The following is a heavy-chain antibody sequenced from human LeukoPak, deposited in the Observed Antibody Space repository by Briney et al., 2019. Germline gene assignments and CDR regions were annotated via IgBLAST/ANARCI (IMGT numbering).Heavy chain of an antibody. CDR1: GGFISNSNYY. CDR2: IYYSGRT. J-gene: IGHJ3*02. CDR3: ARGAYDFWSGSYYDAFDI. D-gene: IGHD3-3*01. Sequence: PSETLSLTCTVSGGFISNSNYYWGWIRQTPGKGLDWIGSIYYSGRTYYNPSLNGRVTISMDTSKNQFSLRLSSVTAADTAVYYCARGAYDFWSGSYYDAFDIWGQGTMVTVSS. V-gene: IGHV4-39*02.